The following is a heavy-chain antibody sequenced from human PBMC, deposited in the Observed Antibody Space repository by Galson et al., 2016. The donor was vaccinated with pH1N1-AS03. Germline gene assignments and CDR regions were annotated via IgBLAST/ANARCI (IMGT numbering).Heavy chain of an antibody. CDR1: GFTFSTFA. V-gene: IGHV3-23*01. CDR3: APYGSGMPDRAFHY. CDR2: VSGSGTST. D-gene: IGHD3-10*01. J-gene: IGHJ4*02. Sequence: SLRLSCAASGFTFSTFAISWLRQAPGKGLEWVACVSGSGTSTYYADSLLGRFTVSRDNSKNSLYLHLNNVRAEDTALYYCAPYGSGMPDRAFHYWGLGTLGTVSS.